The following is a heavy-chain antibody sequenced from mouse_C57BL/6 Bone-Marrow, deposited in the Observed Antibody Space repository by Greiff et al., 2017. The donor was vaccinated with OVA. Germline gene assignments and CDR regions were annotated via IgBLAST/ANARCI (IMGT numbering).Heavy chain of an antibody. Sequence: QVQLQQPGAELVRPGSSVKLSCKASGYTFTSYWMDWVKQRPGQGLEWIGNIYPSDSETHYNQKFKDKATLTVDKSSSTAYMQLSSLTSEDSAVYYCARSSLLLRYLFDYWGQGTTLTVSS. J-gene: IGHJ2*01. CDR2: IYPSDSET. V-gene: IGHV1-61*01. CDR1: GYTFTSYW. D-gene: IGHD1-1*01. CDR3: ARSSLLLRYLFDY.